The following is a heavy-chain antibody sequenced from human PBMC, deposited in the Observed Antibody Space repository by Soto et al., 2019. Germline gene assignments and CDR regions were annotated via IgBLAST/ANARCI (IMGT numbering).Heavy chain of an antibody. V-gene: IGHV3-30*18. J-gene: IGHJ6*02. Sequence: RGGSLRLSCAASGFTFSSYGMHWVRQAPGKGLEWVAVISYDGSNKYYADSVKGRFTISRDNSKNTLYLQMNSLRAEDTAVYYCAKSQSSRSDYYYYGMDVWGQGTTVTVSS. CDR3: AKSQSSRSDYYYYGMDV. D-gene: IGHD2-15*01. CDR1: GFTFSSYG. CDR2: ISYDGSNK.